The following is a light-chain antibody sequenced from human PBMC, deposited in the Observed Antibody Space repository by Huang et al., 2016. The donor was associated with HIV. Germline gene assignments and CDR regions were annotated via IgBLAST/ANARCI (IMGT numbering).Light chain of an antibody. J-gene: IGKJ2*01. CDR1: QSVLYSSNNRND. Sequence: DIVMTQSPDSQAVSLAERATINCKSSQSVLYSSNNRNDLAWYQQKPGQPPKLLIYWASTREFGVPDRFSGSGSGTDFNLTISSLQAEDVAVYYCQQYYSRPQTFGQGTKLEIK. V-gene: IGKV4-1*01. CDR3: QQYYSRPQT. CDR2: WAS.